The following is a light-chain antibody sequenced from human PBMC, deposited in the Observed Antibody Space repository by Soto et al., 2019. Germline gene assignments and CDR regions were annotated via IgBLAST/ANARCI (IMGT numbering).Light chain of an antibody. J-gene: IGLJ1*01. Sequence: LTQPASVSGSPGQSTTISCIGTSSDIGPYNYVSWYQQHPDKAPKLILYEVTNRPSGASDRFSGSKSGNAAFLTISGLQAEDEADYYCSSYSSSATPYVFGTGTKVTVL. CDR2: EVT. CDR3: SSYSSSATPYV. CDR1: SSDIGPYNY. V-gene: IGLV2-14*01.